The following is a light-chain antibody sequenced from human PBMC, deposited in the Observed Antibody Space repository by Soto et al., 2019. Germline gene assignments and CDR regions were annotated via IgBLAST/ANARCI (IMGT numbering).Light chain of an antibody. Sequence: ESVLTQSPGTLSLSQGERATLSCRASQSVSGSSLAWYQQKPGQAPRLLIYGAATRAPGIPDRFSGSGSGTDFTLTISRLEPEDFAVYCCQQYGSSPWTFGQGTKVDIK. CDR2: GAA. V-gene: IGKV3-20*01. CDR1: QSVSGSS. CDR3: QQYGSSPWT. J-gene: IGKJ1*01.